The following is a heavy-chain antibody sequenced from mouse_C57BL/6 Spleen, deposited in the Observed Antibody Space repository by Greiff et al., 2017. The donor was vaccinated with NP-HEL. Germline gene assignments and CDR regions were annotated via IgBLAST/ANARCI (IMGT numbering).Heavy chain of an antibody. J-gene: IGHJ2*01. Sequence: QVQLQQPGAELVRPGSSVKLSCKASGYTFTSYWMDWVKQRPGQGLEWIGNIYPSDSETHYNQKFKDKATLTVDKSSSTAYMQLSSLTSEDSAVYYCARDGSSFYFDYWGQGTTLTVSS. D-gene: IGHD1-1*01. CDR2: IYPSDSET. CDR1: GYTFTSYW. V-gene: IGHV1-61*01. CDR3: ARDGSSFYFDY.